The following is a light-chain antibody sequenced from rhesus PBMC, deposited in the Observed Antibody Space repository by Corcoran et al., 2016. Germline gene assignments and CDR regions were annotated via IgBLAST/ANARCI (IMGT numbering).Light chain of an antibody. Sequence: DIVMTQSPDSLAVSLGERVTINCKSSQSLLYSSNNKNYLAWYQQKPGQAPKLLIYWASPRESGVPNRFSGRGFGTVFTLTISGLQAEDVAVYYCQQYYSSPYSFGQGTKVEIK. CDR3: QQYYSSPYS. J-gene: IGKJ2*01. CDR2: WAS. V-gene: IGKV4-1*01. CDR1: QSLLYSSNNKNY.